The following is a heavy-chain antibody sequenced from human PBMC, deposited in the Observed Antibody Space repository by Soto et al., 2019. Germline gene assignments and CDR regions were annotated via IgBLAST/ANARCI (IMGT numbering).Heavy chain of an antibody. V-gene: IGHV3-64D*08. CDR2: ISSNGGST. D-gene: IGHD7-27*01. CDR1: GFTFSSYA. Sequence: GGSLRLSCSASGFTFSSYAMHWVRQAPGKGLEYVSAISSNGGSTYYADSVKGRFTISRDNSKNTLYLQMSSLRAEDTAVYYCVKGPKRDLGFADYWGQGTLVTVSS. J-gene: IGHJ4*02. CDR3: VKGPKRDLGFADY.